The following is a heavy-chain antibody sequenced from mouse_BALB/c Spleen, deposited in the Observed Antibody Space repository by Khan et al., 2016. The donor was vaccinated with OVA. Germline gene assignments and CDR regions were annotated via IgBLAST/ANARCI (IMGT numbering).Heavy chain of an antibody. D-gene: IGHD2-1*01. V-gene: IGHV1S132*01. J-gene: IGHJ3*01. Sequence: QVQLQQSGAELVKPGASVKLSCKTSGYTFTSYWIQWVKQRPGQGLGWIGQIFPGTGTTYYNENFKGQATLTVDTSSSPAYMQLSSLTSEDAAVYCCARGYFGNYEFVYWGQGTLVTVSP. CDR2: IFPGTGTT. CDR1: GYTFTSYW. CDR3: ARGYFGNYEFVY.